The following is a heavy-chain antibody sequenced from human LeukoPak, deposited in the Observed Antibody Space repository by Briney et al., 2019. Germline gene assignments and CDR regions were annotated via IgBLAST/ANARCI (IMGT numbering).Heavy chain of an antibody. Sequence: GGSLRLSCAASGFTFSSYDMHWVRQATGKGLEWVSSIGTAGDTYYPGSVKGRFTISRENPKNSLYLQLNSLRAGDTAVYYCARGGGSYLYYYYGMDVWGQGTTVTVSS. V-gene: IGHV3-13*01. D-gene: IGHD1-26*01. CDR2: IGTAGDT. J-gene: IGHJ6*02. CDR1: GFTFSSYD. CDR3: ARGGGSYLYYYYGMDV.